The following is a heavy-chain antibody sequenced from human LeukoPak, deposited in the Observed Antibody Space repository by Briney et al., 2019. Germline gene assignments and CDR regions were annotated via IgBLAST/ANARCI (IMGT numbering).Heavy chain of an antibody. J-gene: IGHJ6*02. CDR1: GYTFTGYY. CDR3: ARDGTTVTPDYWYYGMDV. D-gene: IGHD4-11*01. CDR2: INPNSGGT. Sequence: ASVRVSCKASGYTFTGYYMHWVRQAPGQGLEWMGWINPNSGGTNYAQKFQGRVTMTRDTSISTAYMELSRLRSDDTALYYCARDGTTVTPDYWYYGMDVWGQGTTVTVSS. V-gene: IGHV1-2*02.